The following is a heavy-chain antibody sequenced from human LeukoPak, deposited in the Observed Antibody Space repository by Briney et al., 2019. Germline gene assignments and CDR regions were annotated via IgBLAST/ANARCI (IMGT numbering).Heavy chain of an antibody. CDR2: TYYRSKWYN. Sequence: SQTLSLTCAISGDSVSSNSAASNWIRQSPSRGLEWLGRTYYRSKWYNDYEVSVKSRITINPDTSKNKFSLQLNSVTPEATDVYYCARGGVIGRGWFDPWGQGTLVTVSS. V-gene: IGHV6-1*01. CDR3: ARGGVIGRGWFDP. J-gene: IGHJ5*02. CDR1: GDSVSSNSAA. D-gene: IGHD1-26*01.